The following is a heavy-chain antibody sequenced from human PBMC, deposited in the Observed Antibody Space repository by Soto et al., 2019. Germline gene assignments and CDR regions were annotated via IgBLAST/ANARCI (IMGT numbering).Heavy chain of an antibody. D-gene: IGHD6-19*01. Sequence: PSETLSLTCTVSGGSISSYYWSWIRQPPGKGLEWIGYIYYSGSTNYNPSLKSRVTISVDTSKNQFSLKLSSVTAADTAVYYCEREGRIAVAEYYFDYWGQGTLVTVPQ. CDR2: IYYSGST. CDR1: GGSISSYY. V-gene: IGHV4-59*01. J-gene: IGHJ4*02. CDR3: EREGRIAVAEYYFDY.